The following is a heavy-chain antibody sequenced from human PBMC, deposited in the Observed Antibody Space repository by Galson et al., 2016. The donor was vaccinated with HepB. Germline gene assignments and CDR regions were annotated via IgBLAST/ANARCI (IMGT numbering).Heavy chain of an antibody. Sequence: SLRLSCAASGFTFRTFWMSWVRQAPGKGLEWVANIKQDGSERYYEDSVKGRFTISRDNAKNALNLQINSLRVEDTAVYYCARGALHHVFCSVYFFDYWGQGTLVTVSS. J-gene: IGHJ4*02. V-gene: IGHV3-7*01. D-gene: IGHD3-3*01. CDR1: GFTFRTFW. CDR2: IKQDGSER. CDR3: ARGALHHVFCSVYFFDY.